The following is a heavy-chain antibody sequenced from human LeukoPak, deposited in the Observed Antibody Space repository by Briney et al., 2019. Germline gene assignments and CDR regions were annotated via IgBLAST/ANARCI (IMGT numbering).Heavy chain of an antibody. V-gene: IGHV3-23*01. J-gene: IGHJ4*02. CDR2: IGGSGDFT. D-gene: IGHD3-10*01. Sequence: GGSLRLSCAASRFTFSTYAMSWVRQAPGKGLEWVSAIGGSGDFTYYAEYVRGRFTISRDNSKKTLYLRMNSLRAEDTAVYYCAKADRGWGVITKDWGQGTLVTVSS. CDR3: AKADRGWGVITKD. CDR1: RFTFSTYA.